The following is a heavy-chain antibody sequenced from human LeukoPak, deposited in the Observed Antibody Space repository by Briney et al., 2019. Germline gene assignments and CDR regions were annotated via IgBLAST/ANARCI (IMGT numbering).Heavy chain of an antibody. V-gene: IGHV3-33*06. J-gene: IGHJ4*02. CDR2: IWYDGSNK. CDR3: ANPRNYYDSEYYFDY. CDR1: GFTFSSYG. Sequence: GRSLRLSCAASGFTFSSYGMHWVRQAPGKGLEWVAVIWYDGSNKYYADSVKGRFTISRDNSKNTMYLQMNSLRAEDTAVYYCANPRNYYDSEYYFDYWGQGTLVTVSS. D-gene: IGHD3-22*01.